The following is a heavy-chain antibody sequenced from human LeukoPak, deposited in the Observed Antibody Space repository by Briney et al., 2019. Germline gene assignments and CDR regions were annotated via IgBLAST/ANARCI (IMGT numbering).Heavy chain of an antibody. CDR1: GYTFTGYS. CDR2: INPNSGGT. CDR3: ARDKGYGSGSLYAMDV. V-gene: IGHV1-2*02. Sequence: ASVKVSCKASGYTFTGYSMHWVRQAPGQGLKWMGWINPNSGGTKYAQKFQGRVTMTRDTSISTAYMELSRLRSDDTAVYYCARDKGYGSGSLYAMDVWGQGTTVTVS. J-gene: IGHJ6*02. D-gene: IGHD3-10*01.